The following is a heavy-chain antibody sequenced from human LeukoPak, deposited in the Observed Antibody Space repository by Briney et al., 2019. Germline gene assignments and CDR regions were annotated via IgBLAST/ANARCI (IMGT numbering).Heavy chain of an antibody. CDR1: GGSISSSSYY. J-gene: IGHJ6*03. CDR3: ARMGASGPKYQLLAYYYYYYMDV. D-gene: IGHD2-2*01. CDR2: IYYSGST. V-gene: IGHV4-61*05. Sequence: SETLSLTCTVSGGSISSSSYYWGWIRQPPGKGLEWIGYIYYSGSTNYNPSLKSRVTISVDTSKNQFSLKLSSVTAADTAVYYCARMGASGPKYQLLAYYYYYYMDVWGKGTTVTVSS.